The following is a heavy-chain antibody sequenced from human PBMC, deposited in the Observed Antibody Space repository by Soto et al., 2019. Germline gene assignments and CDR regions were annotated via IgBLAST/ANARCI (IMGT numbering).Heavy chain of an antibody. CDR3: ARSPGATGYYYYYYGMDV. J-gene: IGHJ6*02. D-gene: IGHD1-26*01. Sequence: SETLSLTCTVPGGSISSYYWSWIRQPPGKGLEWIGYIYYSGSTNYNPSLKSRVTISVDTPKNQFSLMLSSVTAADTAVYYCARSPGATGYYYYYYGMDVWGQGTTVTVSS. V-gene: IGHV4-59*08. CDR2: IYYSGST. CDR1: GGSISSYY.